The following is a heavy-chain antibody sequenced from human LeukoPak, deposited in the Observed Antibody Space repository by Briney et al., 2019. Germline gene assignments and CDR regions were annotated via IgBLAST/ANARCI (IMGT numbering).Heavy chain of an antibody. J-gene: IGHJ3*02. Sequence: PSETLSLTCTVSGGSISSSSYYWGWIRQPPGKGLEWIGSIYYSGSTYYNPSLKSRVTISVDTSKNQFSLKLSSVTAADTAVYYCARVVVVVPAAMLISGAFDIWGQGTMVTVSS. CDR3: ARVVVVVPAAMLISGAFDI. CDR1: GGSISSSSYY. D-gene: IGHD2-2*01. V-gene: IGHV4-39*07. CDR2: IYYSGST.